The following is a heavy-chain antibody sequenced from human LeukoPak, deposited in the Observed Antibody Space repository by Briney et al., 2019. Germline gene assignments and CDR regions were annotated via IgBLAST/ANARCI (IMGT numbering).Heavy chain of an antibody. CDR3: ARDPVGAAGDFDS. V-gene: IGHV3-74*01. D-gene: IGHD1-26*01. CDR1: GFTFSSYW. Sequence: GGSLRLSCAASGFTFSSYWMHWVRQAPGKGLVWVSRINTDGSTTNYADSVKGRFTMSRDNAKNTLYLQMNSLRAEDTALYYCARDPVGAAGDFDSWGQGTLVTVAS. CDR2: INTDGSTT. J-gene: IGHJ4*02.